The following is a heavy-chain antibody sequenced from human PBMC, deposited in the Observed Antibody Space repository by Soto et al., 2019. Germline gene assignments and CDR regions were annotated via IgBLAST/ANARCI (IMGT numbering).Heavy chain of an antibody. Sequence: SETLSLTCTVSGGSISSYYWSWIRQPPGKGLEWIGYIYYSGSTNYNPSLKSRVTISVDTSKNQFSLKLSSVTAADTAVYYCARTLRGYSYGLSYYMDVWGKGTTVTVSS. CDR3: ARTLRGYSYGLSYYMDV. D-gene: IGHD5-18*01. CDR2: IYYSGST. CDR1: GGSISSYY. J-gene: IGHJ6*03. V-gene: IGHV4-59*01.